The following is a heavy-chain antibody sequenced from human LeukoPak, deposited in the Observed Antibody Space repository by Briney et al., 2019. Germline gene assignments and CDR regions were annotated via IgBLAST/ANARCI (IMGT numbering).Heavy chain of an antibody. V-gene: IGHV1-18*01. CDR3: ARVPHRGTIVELPGTIVDAFDV. D-gene: IGHD1-26*01. J-gene: IGHJ3*01. Sequence: ASVKVSCKASGYTFTSYGISWVRQAPGQGLEWMGWISAYNGNTNYAQKLQGRVTMTTDTSTSTAYMELRSLRSDDTALYYCARVPHRGTIVELPGTIVDAFDVWSQGTMVTVSS. CDR1: GYTFTSYG. CDR2: ISAYNGNT.